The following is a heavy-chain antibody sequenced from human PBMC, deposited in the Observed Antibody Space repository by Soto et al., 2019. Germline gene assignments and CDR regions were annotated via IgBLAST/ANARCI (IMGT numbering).Heavy chain of an antibody. CDR2: ISSDNTYI. CDR3: ATPVSPGGY. CDR1: GFSFSSYS. Sequence: PGGSLRLSCAASGFSFSSYSMHWVRQAPGKGLEWVSAISSDNTYINYTDSVKGRFTISRDDAKNSLYLQMNSLRAEDTAVYYCATPVSPGGYWGLGTLVT. V-gene: IGHV3-21*01. D-gene: IGHD3-10*01. J-gene: IGHJ4*02.